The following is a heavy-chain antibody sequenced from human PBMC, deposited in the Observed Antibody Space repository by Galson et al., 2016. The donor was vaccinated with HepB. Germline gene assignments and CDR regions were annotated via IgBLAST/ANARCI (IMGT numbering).Heavy chain of an antibody. D-gene: IGHD2-2*01. CDR2: IYPGDSDS. Sequence: QSGAEVKKPGESLKISGKASGYNFSDQWIGWVRQMPGRGLEWMAFIYPGDSDSRYSPPFEGQVTISADKATSTAYLQWSSLKASDTAIYYCARRVQYHYYMEAWGKGTTVTGSS. CDR3: ARRVQYHYYMEA. J-gene: IGHJ6*03. CDR1: GYNFSDQW. V-gene: IGHV5-51*01.